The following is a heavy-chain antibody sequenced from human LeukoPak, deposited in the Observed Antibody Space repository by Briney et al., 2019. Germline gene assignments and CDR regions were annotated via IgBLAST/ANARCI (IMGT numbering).Heavy chain of an antibody. Sequence: ASVKVSCKASGFTDTSYGISWVRQAPGQGLEWLGWVSAFTGYTNYPQKLQGRVNMTIETSTSTAYVELRSIASDDTAVYFCGGPRTTGHYNYYYAMAVWGQGTTVTVSS. CDR1: GFTDTSYG. J-gene: IGHJ6*02. CDR2: VSAFTGYT. V-gene: IGHV1-18*01. D-gene: IGHD2-8*02. CDR3: GGPRTTGHYNYYYAMAV.